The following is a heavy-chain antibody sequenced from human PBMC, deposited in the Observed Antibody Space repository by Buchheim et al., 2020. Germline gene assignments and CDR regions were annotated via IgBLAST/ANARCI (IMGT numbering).Heavy chain of an antibody. CDR2: ISSSGSTI. Sequence: EVQLVESGGGLVQPGGSLRLSCAASGFTFSSYEMNWVRQAPGKGLEWVSYISSSGSTIYYADSVKCRFTISRDNAKTSLYLQMNSLRAEDTAVYYCAILWFGELLPYYYYGMDVWGQGTT. CDR1: GFTFSSYE. V-gene: IGHV3-48*03. D-gene: IGHD3-10*01. CDR3: AILWFGELLPYYYYGMDV. J-gene: IGHJ6*02.